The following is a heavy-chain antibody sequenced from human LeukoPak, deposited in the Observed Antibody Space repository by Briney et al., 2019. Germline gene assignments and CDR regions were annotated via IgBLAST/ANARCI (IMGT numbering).Heavy chain of an antibody. J-gene: IGHJ4*02. CDR3: ARDGVEMATSGIDY. D-gene: IGHD5-24*01. CDR2: ISSSSSYI. V-gene: IGHV3-21*01. Sequence: PGGSLRLSCAASGFTFSSYSMNWVRQAPGKGLEWVSSISSSSSYIYYADSVKGRFTISRDNAKNSLYLQMNSLRAEDTAVYYCARDGVEMATSGIDYWGQGTLVTVSS. CDR1: GFTFSSYS.